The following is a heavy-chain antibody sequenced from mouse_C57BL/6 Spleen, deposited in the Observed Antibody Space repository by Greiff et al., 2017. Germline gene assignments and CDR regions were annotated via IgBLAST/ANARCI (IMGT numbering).Heavy chain of an antibody. CDR1: GYSITSGYY. J-gene: IGHJ3*01. CDR2: ISYDGSN. CDR3: AREDYGSNPFAY. D-gene: IGHD1-1*01. V-gene: IGHV3-6*01. Sequence: EVKLQESGPGLVKPSQSLSLTCSVTGYSITSGYYWNWIRQFTGNKLEWMGYISYDGSNNYNPSLKNRISITRDTSKNQFFLKLNSVTTEDTATYYCAREDYGSNPFAYWGQGTLVTVSA.